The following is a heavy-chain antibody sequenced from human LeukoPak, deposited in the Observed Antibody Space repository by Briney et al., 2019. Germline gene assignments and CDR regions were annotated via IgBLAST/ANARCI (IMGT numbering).Heavy chain of an antibody. CDR2: IYSGGST. J-gene: IGHJ3*02. Sequence: ETLSLTCTVSGGSISSSGYYWGWIRQPPGKGLEWVSIIYSGGSTFYADSVKGRFTISRDNSKNTLYLQMNSLRAEDTAVYYCARGGSYLSAFDIWGQGTMVTVSS. V-gene: IGHV3-53*03. CDR1: GGSISSSGYY. D-gene: IGHD1-26*01. CDR3: ARGGSYLSAFDI.